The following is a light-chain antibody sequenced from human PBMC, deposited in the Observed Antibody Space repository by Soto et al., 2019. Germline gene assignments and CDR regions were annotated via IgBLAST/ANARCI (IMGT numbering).Light chain of an antibody. Sequence: QSVLTQPASVSGSPGQSITSSCSGSDSDIGLYYYVSWYQHHPGNPPKLIIHEVNKRPSGVSDRFSGSKSDDTASLTISGLRAEDDADYYCSYYTRRSTWLFGGGTKLTVL. V-gene: IGLV2-14*01. CDR3: SYYTRRSTWL. J-gene: IGLJ2*01. CDR2: EVN. CDR1: DSDIGLYYY.